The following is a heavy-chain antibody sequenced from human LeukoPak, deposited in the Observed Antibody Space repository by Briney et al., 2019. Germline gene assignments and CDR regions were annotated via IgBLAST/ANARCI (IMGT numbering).Heavy chain of an antibody. CDR3: ATGGDSSGWPRFDY. V-gene: IGHV4-59*07. CDR1: GSSISSYY. D-gene: IGHD6-19*01. J-gene: IGHJ4*02. CDR2: IYYSGST. Sequence: SDTLSLTCTVSGSSISSYYWNWIRQPPGKGLEWIGNIYYSGSTNDNPSLKSRVTISVDTSKNQLSLKLSSVTAADTAVYYCATGGDSSGWPRFDYWGQGTLVTVSS.